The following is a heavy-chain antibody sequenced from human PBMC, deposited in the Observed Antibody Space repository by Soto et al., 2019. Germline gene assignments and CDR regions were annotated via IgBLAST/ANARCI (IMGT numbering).Heavy chain of an antibody. J-gene: IGHJ4*02. Sequence: PGGSLRLSCEDSGITFTNAWMRCVRQAPGKGLDRVGHIKRKTSGGTTDYAAPVKGRFTISRDDSKNTLYLQMNSLKTEDTAVYYCTPNRLMVYEYRDYWGQGTLVTVSS. CDR1: GITFTNAW. D-gene: IGHD2-8*01. V-gene: IGHV3-15*01. CDR2: IKRKTSGGTT. CDR3: TPNRLMVYEYRDY.